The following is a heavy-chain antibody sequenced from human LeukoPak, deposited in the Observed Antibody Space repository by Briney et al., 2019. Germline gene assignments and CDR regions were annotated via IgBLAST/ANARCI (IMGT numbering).Heavy chain of an antibody. CDR1: GGSISSGGYS. CDR3: ATETTSPYYGMDV. D-gene: IGHD1-14*01. Sequence: SETLSLTCAVSGGSISSGGYSWSWIRQPPGTGLEWIGYIYHSGSTYYNPSLKSRVTISVDRSKNQFSLKLSSVTAADTAVYYCATETTSPYYGMDVWGKGTTVTVSS. V-gene: IGHV4-30-2*01. J-gene: IGHJ6*04. CDR2: IYHSGST.